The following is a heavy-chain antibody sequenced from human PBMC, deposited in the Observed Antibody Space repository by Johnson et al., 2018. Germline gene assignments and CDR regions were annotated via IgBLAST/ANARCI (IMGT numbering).Heavy chain of an antibody. V-gene: IGHV4-31*03. CDR2: IHYTGNT. J-gene: IGHJ3*01. CDR1: GGSLSSGGYY. CDR3: AGTRRDCYSHCAFDL. D-gene: IGHD2-21*02. Sequence: QVQLQESGPGLVKPSQTLSLTCTVSGGSLSSGGYYWSFIRQHPGKGLEWMGSIHYTGNTKYNPSLKSRLTVSVDTSKNEFSLNLTSVNAADTAVYYCAGTRRDCYSHCAFDLWGQGTMVTVSS.